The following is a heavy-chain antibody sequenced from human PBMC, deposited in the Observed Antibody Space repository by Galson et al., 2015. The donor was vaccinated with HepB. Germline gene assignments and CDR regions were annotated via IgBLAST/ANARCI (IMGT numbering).Heavy chain of an antibody. CDR2: IYYSGST. CDR1: GGSISSSSYY. CDR3: ARGKTGYPHMGAFDI. J-gene: IGHJ3*02. D-gene: IGHD3-9*01. V-gene: IGHV4-39*07. Sequence: SETLSLTCTVSGGSISSSSYYWGWIRQPPGKGLEWIGSIYYSGSTYYNPSLKSRVTISVDTSKNQFSLKLSSVTAADTAVYYCARGKTGYPHMGAFDIWGQGTMVTVSS.